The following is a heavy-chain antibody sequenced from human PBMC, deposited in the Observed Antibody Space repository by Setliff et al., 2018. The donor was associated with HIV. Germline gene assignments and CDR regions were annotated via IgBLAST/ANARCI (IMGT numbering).Heavy chain of an antibody. CDR2: IYHSGST. CDR1: GYSISSGYY. Sequence: SETLSLTCTVSGYSISSGYYWGWIRQPPGKGLEWIGSIYHSGSTYYNPSLKSRVTISVDTSKNQFSLKLSSVTAADTAVYYCARAMRGVVVTSMYYYYGMDVWGQGTTVTVSS. V-gene: IGHV4-38-2*02. J-gene: IGHJ6*02. CDR3: ARAMRGVVVTSMYYYYGMDV. D-gene: IGHD2-21*02.